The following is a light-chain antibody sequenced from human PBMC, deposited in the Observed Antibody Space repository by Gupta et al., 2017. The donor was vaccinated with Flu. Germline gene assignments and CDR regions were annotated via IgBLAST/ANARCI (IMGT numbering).Light chain of an antibody. Sequence: DIQMTQSPSSLSASVGDRVTITCRASQSIRSYLNWYQQKPGKAPNLLIYATSSLQSGVPSRFNGGGSGTDFTLTISSLQPEDFATYYCQQSYSAPWTFGLGTKVEVK. V-gene: IGKV1-39*01. J-gene: IGKJ1*01. CDR1: QSIRSY. CDR2: ATS. CDR3: QQSYSAPWT.